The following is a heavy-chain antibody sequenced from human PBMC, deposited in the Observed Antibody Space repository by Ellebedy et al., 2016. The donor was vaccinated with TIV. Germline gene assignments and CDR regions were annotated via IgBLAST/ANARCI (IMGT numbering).Heavy chain of an antibody. J-gene: IGHJ4*02. CDR2: IYNSVIT. D-gene: IGHD1-26*01. Sequence: MPSETLSLTCTVSAGSISSNYWDWIRQPPGTGLEWIGYIYNSVITNSNPSLTSRVTMSVDTSKRQLSLKLRSVTAADTAVYYCARRYSGSSYHYFYYWGQGTLVIVSS. CDR3: ARRYSGSSYHYFYY. CDR1: AGSISSNY. V-gene: IGHV4-59*08.